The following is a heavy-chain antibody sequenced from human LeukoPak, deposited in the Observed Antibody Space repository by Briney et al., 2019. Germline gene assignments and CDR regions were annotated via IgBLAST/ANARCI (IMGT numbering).Heavy chain of an antibody. J-gene: IGHJ6*02. Sequence: GGSLRLSCAASGFTFSSYWMHWVRQAPGKGLVWVSRINSDGSSTSYADSVKGRFTISRDNAKNTLYLQMNSLRAKDTAVYYCARATVTRKYYYYYYGMDVWGQGTTVTVSS. V-gene: IGHV3-74*01. CDR3: ARATVTRKYYYYYYGMDV. CDR2: INSDGSST. D-gene: IGHD4-11*01. CDR1: GFTFSSYW.